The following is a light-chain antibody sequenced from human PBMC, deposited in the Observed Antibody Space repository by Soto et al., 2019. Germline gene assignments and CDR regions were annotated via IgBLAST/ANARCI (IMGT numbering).Light chain of an antibody. CDR3: QQFNSYPT. J-gene: IGKJ3*01. CDR2: DAS. CDR1: QGISSA. V-gene: IGKV1-13*02. Sequence: AIQLTQSPSSLSASVGDRVTITCRASQGISSALAWYQQKPGKAPKLLIYDASSLESGVPSRFSGSGSGTDFTLTISSLQPEDFETYYCQQFNSYPTFGPGTKVDIK.